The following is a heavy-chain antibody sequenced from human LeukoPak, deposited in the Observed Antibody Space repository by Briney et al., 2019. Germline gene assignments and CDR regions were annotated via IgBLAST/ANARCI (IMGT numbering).Heavy chain of an antibody. CDR3: AIVIVPAD. V-gene: IGHV1-2*02. CDR2: INCNSGGT. D-gene: IGHD2-2*01. CDR1: GYTFTGYY. J-gene: IGHJ4*02. Sequence: ASVKVSCKGSGYTFTGYYIHWMRQAPGQGLEWMGWINCNSGGTNYAQKFQGRVTMTRDTSISTAYMELNRLRSDDTAVYYCAIVIVPADWGQGTLVTVSS.